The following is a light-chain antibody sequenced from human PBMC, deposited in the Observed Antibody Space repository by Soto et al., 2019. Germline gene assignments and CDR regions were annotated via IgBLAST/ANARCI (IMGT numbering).Light chain of an antibody. J-gene: IGKJ1*01. CDR2: DAS. Sequence: EIVMTQSPATLSVSPGERGTLSCRASQSVNSNLAWYQHKPGQAPRLLIYDASTRATGIPARFSGSGSGTEFTLTISSLQSEDFAIYYCQQYNNWPRGTFGQGTKVEIK. CDR3: QQYNNWPRGT. CDR1: QSVNSN. V-gene: IGKV3-15*01.